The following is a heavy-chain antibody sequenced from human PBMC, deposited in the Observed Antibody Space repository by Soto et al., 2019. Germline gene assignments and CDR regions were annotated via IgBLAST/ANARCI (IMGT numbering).Heavy chain of an antibody. CDR2: IYYSGST. D-gene: IGHD6-13*01. V-gene: IGHV4-59*12. CDR1: GDSISSYY. J-gene: IGHJ4*02. CDR3: ARGGGDSRWYEY. Sequence: SETLSLTCTVSGDSISSYYWSWIRQPPGQGLEWVGYIYYSGSTNYNPSLQRRVSISGETSKNRASLKLSSVTAADTAMYYCARGGGDSRWYEYWSQGTLVTVSS.